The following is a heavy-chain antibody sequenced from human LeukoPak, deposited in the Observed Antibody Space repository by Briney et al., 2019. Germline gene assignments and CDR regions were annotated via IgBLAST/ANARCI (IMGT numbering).Heavy chain of an antibody. V-gene: IGHV4-34*01. CDR2: INHSGST. CDR1: GGSFSGYY. CDR3: ARERYNWNYGPYGWFDP. Sequence: SETLSLTCAVYGGSFSGYYWSWIRQPPGKGLEWIGEINHSGSTNYNPSPKSRVTISVDTSKNQFSLKLSSVTAADTAVYYCARERYNWNYGPYGWFDPWGQGTLVTVSS. J-gene: IGHJ5*02. D-gene: IGHD1-7*01.